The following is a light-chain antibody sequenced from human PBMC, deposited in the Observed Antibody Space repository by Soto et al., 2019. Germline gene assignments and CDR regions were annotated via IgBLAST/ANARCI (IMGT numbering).Light chain of an antibody. CDR1: SSDVGGYNF. CDR3: SSYTTSSFWV. V-gene: IGLV2-14*01. J-gene: IGLJ3*02. Sequence: QSALTQPASVSGSPGQSITISCTGTSSDVGGYNFVSWYQQHPGKAPKLMIYEVSHRPSGVSNRFSGSKSGNTASLTISGLQAEDEADYYCSSYTTSSFWVFGGGTKVTVL. CDR2: EVS.